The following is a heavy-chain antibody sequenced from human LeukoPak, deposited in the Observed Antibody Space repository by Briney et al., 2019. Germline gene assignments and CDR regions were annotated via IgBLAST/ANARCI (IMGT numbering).Heavy chain of an antibody. CDR2: INSAGST. CDR3: AKDQNTVATAPFDY. V-gene: IGHV3-23*01. J-gene: IGHJ4*02. D-gene: IGHD4-17*01. Sequence: PGGSLRLSCAASGFTFSSYAMSWVRQAPGKGLEWVSAINSAGSTYYGDSVRGRCTISRDNSKNVLHLQMNSLRAEDTALYYCAKDQNTVATAPFDYWGLGTLVTVSS. CDR1: GFTFSSYA.